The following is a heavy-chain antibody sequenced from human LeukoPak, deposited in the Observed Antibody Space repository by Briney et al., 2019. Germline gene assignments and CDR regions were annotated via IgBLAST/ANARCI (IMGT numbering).Heavy chain of an antibody. Sequence: SVKVSCKASGYSFIVYYIHWVRQAPGQGLEWMGGIIPIFGTANYAQKLQGRVTITADKSTSTAYMELSSLRSEDTAVYYCARDQLSDFWSGYHSSYYYYMDVWGKGTTVTVSS. CDR3: ARDQLSDFWSGYHSSYYYYMDV. J-gene: IGHJ6*03. CDR1: GYSFIVYY. V-gene: IGHV1-69*06. D-gene: IGHD3-3*01. CDR2: IIPIFGTA.